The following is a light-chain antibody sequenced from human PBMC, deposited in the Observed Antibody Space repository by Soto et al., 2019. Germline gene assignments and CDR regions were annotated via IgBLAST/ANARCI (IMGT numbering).Light chain of an antibody. Sequence: EIVLTRSPGTLSFSPRERATVSCRTSESSTSTYLAWYQQKRGQPPRLLIYDVSRSATGIPDRFNGSGSGTDLPLTISRLEPEDFDSYCCQLFGSSPRYTLGRRTKLELQ. J-gene: IGKJ2*01. CDR1: ESSTSTY. V-gene: IGKV3-20*01. CDR2: DVS. CDR3: QLFGSSPRYT.